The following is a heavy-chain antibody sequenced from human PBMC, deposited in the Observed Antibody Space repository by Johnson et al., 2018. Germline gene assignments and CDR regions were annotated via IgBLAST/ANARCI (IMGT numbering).Heavy chain of an antibody. CDR2: ISSSSRYI. J-gene: IGHJ1*01. CDR3: ARDNLYDYDSSAYYFGGYFQH. CDR1: GFTFSSYS. D-gene: IGHD3-22*01. V-gene: IGHV3-21*01. Sequence: VQLVESGGGLVKPGGSLRLSCAASGFTFSSYSMNWVRQAPGKGLEWVSSISSSSRYIYYVDSVKGRFTISRDNAKNSLYLQMNSLRAEDTAVYYCARDNLYDYDSSAYYFGGYFQHWGQGTLVTVSS.